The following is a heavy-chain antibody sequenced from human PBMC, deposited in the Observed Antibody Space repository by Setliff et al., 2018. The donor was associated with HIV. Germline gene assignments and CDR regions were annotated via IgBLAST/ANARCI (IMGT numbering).Heavy chain of an antibody. J-gene: IGHJ4*02. CDR1: GFTFDDYA. CDR2: ISWNSGSI. D-gene: IGHD3-9*01. Sequence: PGESLRLSCAASGFTFDDYAMHWVRQAPGKGLEWVSEISWNSGSIGYADSVKGRVTISSDNSKNTLFLLMNSLRAEDTAVYYCAKDGRYFDWPDYFDYWGQGTLVTVSS. CDR3: AKDGRYFDWPDYFDY. V-gene: IGHV3-9*01.